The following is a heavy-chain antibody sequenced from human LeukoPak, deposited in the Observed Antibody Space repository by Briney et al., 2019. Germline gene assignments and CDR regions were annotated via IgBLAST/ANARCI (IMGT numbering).Heavy chain of an antibody. CDR2: INHSGST. Sequence: PSETLSLTCAVHGGSFSRYYWSWVRQPPGKGLEWIGEINHSGSTNYNPSLKSRVTISVDTSRNQFSLKLSSVTAADTAVYYCERPAWGYGSGRYYYGMDVWGKGTTVTVSS. D-gene: IGHD3-10*01. CDR3: ERPAWGYGSGRYYYGMDV. CDR1: GGSFSRYY. J-gene: IGHJ6*04. V-gene: IGHV4-34*01.